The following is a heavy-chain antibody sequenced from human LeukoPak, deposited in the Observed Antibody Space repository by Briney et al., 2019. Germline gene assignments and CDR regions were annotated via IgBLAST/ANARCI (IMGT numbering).Heavy chain of an antibody. Sequence: GGSLRLSCAASGFTFNIYVLTWVRQAPGKGLEWVSSSGSGDTTYYADSVKGRFTIPRDNSKNTLYLKMTNLRAEDTAVYYCAKARVISAFDYWGQGTLVTVSS. CDR2: SGSGDTT. V-gene: IGHV3-23*01. CDR1: GFTFNIYV. CDR3: AKARVISAFDY. D-gene: IGHD2/OR15-2a*01. J-gene: IGHJ4*02.